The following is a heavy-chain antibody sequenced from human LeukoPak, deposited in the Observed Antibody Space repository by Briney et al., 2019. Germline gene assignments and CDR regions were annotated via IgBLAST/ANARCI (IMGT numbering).Heavy chain of an antibody. CDR2: IYHSGST. J-gene: IGHJ4*02. D-gene: IGHD5-18*01. CDR1: GYSISSGYY. V-gene: IGHV4-38-2*01. CDR3: ARGTAEYSYGYVPLYYFDY. Sequence: SETLSLTCAVSGYSISSGYYWGWIRQPPGKGLEWIGSIYHSGSTYYNPSLKSRVTISVDTSKNQFSLKLSSVTAADTAVYYCARGTAEYSYGYVPLYYFDYWGQGTLVTVSS.